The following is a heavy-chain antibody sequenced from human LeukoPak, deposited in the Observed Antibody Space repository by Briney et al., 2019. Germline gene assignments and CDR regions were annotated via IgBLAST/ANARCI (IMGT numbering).Heavy chain of an antibody. CDR1: GFTFSSYS. CDR2: ISSSSSTI. D-gene: IGHD3-22*01. V-gene: IGHV3-48*02. CDR3: ARDLRSDSSGYPDY. Sequence: PGGSLRLSCAASGFTFSSYSMNWVRQAPGKGLEWVSYISSSSSTIYYADSVEGRFTISRDNAKNSLYLQMNSLRDEDTAVYYCARDLRSDSSGYPDYWGQGTLVTVSS. J-gene: IGHJ4*02.